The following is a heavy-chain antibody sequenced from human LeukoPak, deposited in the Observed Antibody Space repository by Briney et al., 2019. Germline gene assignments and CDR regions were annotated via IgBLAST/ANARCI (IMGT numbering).Heavy chain of an antibody. D-gene: IGHD3-10*01. CDR1: GGSFSGYY. Sequence: KTSETLSLTCAVYGGSFSGYYWSWIRQPPGKGLEWIGEINHSGSTNYNSSLKSRVTISVDTSKNQFSLKLSSVTAADTAVYYCARGYGSGSYYKRYFDYWGQGTLVTVSS. CDR2: INHSGST. J-gene: IGHJ4*02. CDR3: ARGYGSGSYYKRYFDY. V-gene: IGHV4-34*01.